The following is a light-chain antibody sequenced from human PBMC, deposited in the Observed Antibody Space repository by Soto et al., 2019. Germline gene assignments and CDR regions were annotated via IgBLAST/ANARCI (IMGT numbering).Light chain of an antibody. CDR1: SGHSSYI. CDR3: ETWDSNTHTV. V-gene: IGLV4-60*02. J-gene: IGLJ3*02. Sequence: QPVLTQSSSASASLGSSVKLTCTLSSGHSSYIIAWHQQQPGKAPRYLMKLEGSGSYNKGSGVPDRFSGSSSGADRYLTISNLQFEYDADYYCETWDSNTHTVFGGGTKLTVL. CDR2: LEGSGSY.